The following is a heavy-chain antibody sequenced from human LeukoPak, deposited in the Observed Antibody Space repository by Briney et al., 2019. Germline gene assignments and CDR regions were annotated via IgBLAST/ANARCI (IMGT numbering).Heavy chain of an antibody. J-gene: IGHJ4*02. CDR2: INGDGSST. CDR3: ARALGDI. Sequence: GGSLRLXCAASGFTFSTYWMHWVRQAPGKGPVWVSRINGDGSSTSYGDSVKGRFTISRDNAKNTLYLQMNGLRVEDTAVYYCARALGDIRGQGTLVTVSS. CDR1: GFTFSTYW. V-gene: IGHV3-74*01.